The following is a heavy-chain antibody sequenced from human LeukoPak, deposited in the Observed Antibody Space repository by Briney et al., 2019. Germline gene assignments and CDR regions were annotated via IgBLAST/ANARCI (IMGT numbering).Heavy chain of an antibody. Sequence: PGGSLRLSCAASGFTFSSYAMHWVRQAPGKGLEWVAVISYDGSNKYYADSVKGRFTISRDNSKNTLYLQMNSLRAEDTAVYYCARGSAAYYPLDILTGYYKDWGQGTLVTVSS. D-gene: IGHD3-9*01. V-gene: IGHV3-30-3*01. CDR2: ISYDGSNK. CDR3: ARGSAAYYPLDILTGYYKD. J-gene: IGHJ4*02. CDR1: GFTFSSYA.